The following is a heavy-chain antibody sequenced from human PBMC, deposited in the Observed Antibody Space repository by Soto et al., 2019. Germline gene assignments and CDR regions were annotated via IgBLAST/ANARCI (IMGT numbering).Heavy chain of an antibody. CDR3: PKEAGDH. J-gene: IGHJ4*02. D-gene: IGHD3-10*01. Sequence: QMQLVQSGAEVKERGSSVKISCKSSGGTFNTYALTWVRQAPGQGLEWIGGIIPIFGIKNVAQRFQGRVTINADEFLTTAYMEMTSLRSDDMAVYYCPKEAGDHWGQGTLVTVSS. V-gene: IGHV1-69*01. CDR1: GGTFNTYA. CDR2: IIPIFGIK.